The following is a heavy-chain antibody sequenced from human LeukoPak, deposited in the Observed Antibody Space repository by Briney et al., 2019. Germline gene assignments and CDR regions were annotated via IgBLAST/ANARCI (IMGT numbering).Heavy chain of an antibody. CDR1: GYTFTSYA. Sequence: ASVKVSCKASGYTFTSYAMHWVRQAPGQRLEWMGWINAGNGNTKYSQKFQGRVTITRDTSASTAYMELSSLRSEDTAVYYCAGDGSHEGHWYFDLWGRGTLVTVSS. J-gene: IGHJ2*01. D-gene: IGHD6-25*01. CDR3: AGDGSHEGHWYFDL. CDR2: INAGNGNT. V-gene: IGHV1-3*01.